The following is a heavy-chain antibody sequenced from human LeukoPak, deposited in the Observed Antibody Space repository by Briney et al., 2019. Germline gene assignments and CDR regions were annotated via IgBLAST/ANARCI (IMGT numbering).Heavy chain of an antibody. Sequence: SETLSLTCTVSGGSISSYYWSWIRQPAGKGLEWIGRIYTSGSTNYNPSLKSRVTMSVDTSKNQFSLKLSSVTAADTAVYYCARTVGYCSSTSCYRPLNYFDYWGQGTLVTVSS. CDR2: IYTSGST. J-gene: IGHJ4*02. V-gene: IGHV4-4*07. CDR3: ARTVGYCSSTSCYRPLNYFDY. D-gene: IGHD2-2*02. CDR1: GGSISSYY.